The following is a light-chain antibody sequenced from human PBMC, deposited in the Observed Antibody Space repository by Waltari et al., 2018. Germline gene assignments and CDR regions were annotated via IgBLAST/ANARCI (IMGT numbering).Light chain of an antibody. J-gene: IGKJ2*01. CDR1: QGISNS. V-gene: IGKV1-NL1*01. CDR2: GAS. CDR3: QQYYFTPYT. Sequence: DIQMTQSPSSLSASVGDRVNITCRASQGISNSLAWYQQKPGKAPKLLLYGASRLESGVPPRFSGSGSGTDYTLTISSLQTDDFATYYCQQYYFTPYTFGQGTKLDIK.